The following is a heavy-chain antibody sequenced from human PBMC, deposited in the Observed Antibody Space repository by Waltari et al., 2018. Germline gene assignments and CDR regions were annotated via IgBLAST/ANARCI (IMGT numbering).Heavy chain of an antibody. CDR2: VSYRGIT. CDR3: ARTTFVRYFDF. Sequence: QVQLQESGPGLVKPSQTLTLTCDVSSGSISIPDYFWSWIRQAPGKGLEWIGSVSYRGITYYIPFLESRVTMSVDPSTNQFSLKLNSVTAADAAVYYCARTTFVRYFDFWGHGTLVTVSS. D-gene: IGHD1-1*01. CDR1: SGSISIPDYF. J-gene: IGHJ4*01. V-gene: IGHV4-30-4*01.